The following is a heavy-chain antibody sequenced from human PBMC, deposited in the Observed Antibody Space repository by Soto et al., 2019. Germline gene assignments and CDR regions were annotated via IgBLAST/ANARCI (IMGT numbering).Heavy chain of an antibody. V-gene: IGHV5-51*01. CDR1: GGTLSDQW. J-gene: IGHJ5*02. Sequence: PGPSLKVSCDGSGGTLSDQWIDWVRHTHDQGLEWIGFVFLGDSDARYSPAFQGQVTMSADRSSTYLQWSSLKASDTGIYYCARRRGRCSDGVCYSWWFDPWGQGTRVTVSS. CDR3: ARRRGRCSDGVCYSWWFDP. D-gene: IGHD2-8*01. CDR2: VFLGDSDA.